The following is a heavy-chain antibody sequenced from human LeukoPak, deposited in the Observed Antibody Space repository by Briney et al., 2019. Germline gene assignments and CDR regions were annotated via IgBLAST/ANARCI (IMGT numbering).Heavy chain of an antibody. CDR1: GFTFSSYA. Sequence: GGSLRLSCAASGFTFSSYAMSCVRQAPGKGLEWVSAISGSGGSTYYADSVKGRFTISRDNSKNTLYLQMNSLRAEDTAVYYCARDYGASSLHFDDWGQGTLVTVSS. V-gene: IGHV3-23*01. CDR2: ISGSGGST. CDR3: ARDYGASSLHFDD. J-gene: IGHJ4*02. D-gene: IGHD4-17*01.